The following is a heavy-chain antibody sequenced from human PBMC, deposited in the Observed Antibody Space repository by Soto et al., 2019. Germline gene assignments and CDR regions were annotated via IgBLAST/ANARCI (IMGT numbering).Heavy chain of an antibody. V-gene: IGHV1-18*01. CDR1: GYTFFTYD. CDR3: ARHHGPTTSENWYDP. J-gene: IGHJ5*02. CDR2: ISTYSGDT. Sequence: ASVKVSCKASGYTFFTYDISWVRQAPGQGLEWMGWISTYSGDTKYAQKFQGRVTMTTDTSTTTAYLELRSLRSDDTAVYYCARHHGPTTSENWYDPWGQGTLVTVSS. D-gene: IGHD5-12*01.